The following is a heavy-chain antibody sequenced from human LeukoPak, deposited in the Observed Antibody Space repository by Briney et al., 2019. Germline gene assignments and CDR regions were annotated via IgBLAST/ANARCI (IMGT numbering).Heavy chain of an antibody. Sequence: SETLSLTCTVSGGSISSYYWTWIRQPPGKGLEWIGYIYYSGSTNYNPSLKSRVTVSVDTSKNQFSLKLTSVTAADTAVYYCARGVNSGYFDYCGQGTLVTVSS. V-gene: IGHV4-59*01. D-gene: IGHD1-26*01. CDR1: GGSISSYY. J-gene: IGHJ4*02. CDR2: IYYSGST. CDR3: ARGVNSGYFDY.